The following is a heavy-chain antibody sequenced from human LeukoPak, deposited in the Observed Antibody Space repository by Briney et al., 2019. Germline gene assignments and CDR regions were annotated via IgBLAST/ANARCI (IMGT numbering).Heavy chain of an antibody. V-gene: IGHV3-30*04. CDR3: ARGKGEYFDY. Sequence: QAGGSLRLSCAASGFTFSSYAMHWVRQAPGKGLEWVAVISYDGSNKYYADSVKGRFTISRDNSKNTLYLQMNSLRAEGTAVYCCARGKGEYFDYWGQGTLVTVSS. J-gene: IGHJ4*02. D-gene: IGHD3-16*01. CDR2: ISYDGSNK. CDR1: GFTFSSYA.